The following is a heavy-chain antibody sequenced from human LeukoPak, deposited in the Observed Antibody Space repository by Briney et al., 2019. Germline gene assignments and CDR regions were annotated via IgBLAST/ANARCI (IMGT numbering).Heavy chain of an antibody. D-gene: IGHD6-13*01. CDR1: GFTFSSYW. CDR3: ARDRGYSSFLTDY. J-gene: IGHJ4*02. Sequence: GGSLRLSCEASGFTFSSYWMSWVRQAPGKGLEWVANIKQDGSEKYYVDSVKGRFTISRDNAKNSLYLQMNSLRAEDTAVYYCARDRGYSSFLTDYWGQGTLVTVSS. V-gene: IGHV3-7*03. CDR2: IKQDGSEK.